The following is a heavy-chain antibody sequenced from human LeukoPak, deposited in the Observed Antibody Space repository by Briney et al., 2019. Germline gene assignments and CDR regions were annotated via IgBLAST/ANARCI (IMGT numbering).Heavy chain of an antibody. CDR3: ARRIGSGWYDY. Sequence: GESPKISCKGSGYSFTSYWIGWVRQMPGKGLEWLGIINPGDSATINSPSFQGQVTISADKSINTANLQWSSLKASDTAMYYCARRIGSGWYDYWGQGNLASVSS. V-gene: IGHV5-51*01. CDR1: GYSFTSYW. CDR2: INPGDSAT. D-gene: IGHD6-19*01. J-gene: IGHJ4*02.